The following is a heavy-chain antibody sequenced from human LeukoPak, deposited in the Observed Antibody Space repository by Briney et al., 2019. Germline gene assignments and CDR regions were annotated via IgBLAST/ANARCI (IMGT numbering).Heavy chain of an antibody. CDR3: ASARDPTVNYYFDN. V-gene: IGHV3-7*01. J-gene: IGHJ4*02. D-gene: IGHD4-17*01. CDR1: GFTFSNYW. Sequence: PEGSLRLSCAASGFTFSNYWMTWVRQAPGKGLEWVANIKQDGTEKYYVDSVKGRFTISRDNARNSLSLQMNSLRAEDTAMYYCASARDPTVNYYFDNWGQGTLVTVSS. CDR2: IKQDGTEK.